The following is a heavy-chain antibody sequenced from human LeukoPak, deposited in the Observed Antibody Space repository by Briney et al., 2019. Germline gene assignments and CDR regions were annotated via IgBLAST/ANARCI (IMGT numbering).Heavy chain of an antibody. V-gene: IGHV3-7*01. CDR2: IKQDGSEK. CDR3: ARDPYYDSSGDL. CDR1: GFTFSSYA. Sequence: GGSLRLSCAASGFTFSSYAMSWVRQAPGKGLEWVANIKQDGSEKYYVDSVKGRFTISRDNAKNSLYLQMNSLRAEDTAAYYCARDPYYDSSGDLWGQGTLVTVSS. J-gene: IGHJ5*02. D-gene: IGHD3-22*01.